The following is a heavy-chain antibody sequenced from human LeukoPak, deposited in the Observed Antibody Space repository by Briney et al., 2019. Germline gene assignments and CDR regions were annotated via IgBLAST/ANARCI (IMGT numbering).Heavy chain of an antibody. CDR2: ISWNSGSI. Sequence: GGSLRLSCAASGFTFADYAMHWVRQAPGKGLEWVSGISWNSGSIGYADSVKGRFTISRDNAKNSLYLQMNSLRAEDMALYFCAKDESSSWNEYYFDYWGQGTLVTVSS. CDR1: GFTFADYA. J-gene: IGHJ4*02. D-gene: IGHD6-13*01. V-gene: IGHV3-9*03. CDR3: AKDESSSWNEYYFDY.